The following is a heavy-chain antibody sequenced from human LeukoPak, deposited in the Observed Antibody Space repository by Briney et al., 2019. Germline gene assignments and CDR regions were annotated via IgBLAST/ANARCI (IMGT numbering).Heavy chain of an antibody. D-gene: IGHD3-22*01. CDR3: ARGGPSYYYDSSGPFDY. CDR1: GFTFSSYA. J-gene: IGHJ4*02. CDR2: ISYDGSNK. V-gene: IGHV3-30*01. Sequence: PGRSLRLSCAASGFTFSSYAMHWVRQAPGKGLERVAVISYDGSNKYYADSVNGRFTISRYDSKNTLYQQMNSLRAEDTAVYYCARGGPSYYYDSSGPFDYWGQGTLVTVSS.